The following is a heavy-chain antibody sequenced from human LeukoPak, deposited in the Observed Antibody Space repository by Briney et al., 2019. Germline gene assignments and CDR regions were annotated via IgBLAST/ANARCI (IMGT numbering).Heavy chain of an antibody. V-gene: IGHV3-48*03. Sequence: GGSLRLSCAASGFTSSSYEMNWVRQAPGKGLEWVSYISSSGSTIYYADSVKGRFTISRDNAKNSVYLQMDSLRAEDTGVYYCARLRRNGDSGGFYYYYDYWGQGTLVTVSS. J-gene: IGHJ4*02. CDR2: ISSSGSTI. D-gene: IGHD3-22*01. CDR1: GFTSSSYE. CDR3: ARLRRNGDSGGFYYYYDY.